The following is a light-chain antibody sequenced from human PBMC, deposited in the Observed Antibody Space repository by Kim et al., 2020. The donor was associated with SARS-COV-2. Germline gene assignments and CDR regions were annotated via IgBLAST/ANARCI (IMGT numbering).Light chain of an antibody. Sequence: SPGERATLSCRASQSVSSSSLAWYQQNPGQAPRLLIYGASSRATGIPDRFSGSGSGTDFTLTISRLEPEDFAVYYCQQYGSSPRTFGQGTKVDIK. V-gene: IGKV3-20*01. CDR1: QSVSSSS. J-gene: IGKJ1*01. CDR3: QQYGSSPRT. CDR2: GAS.